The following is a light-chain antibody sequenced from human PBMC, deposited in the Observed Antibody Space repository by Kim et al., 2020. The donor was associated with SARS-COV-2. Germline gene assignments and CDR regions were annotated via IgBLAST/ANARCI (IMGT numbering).Light chain of an antibody. J-gene: IGLJ3*02. Sequence: SSELTQDPAVSVALGQTVRITCQGDSLRSYYASWYQQKPSQAPVLVIYGKNNRPSGIPDRFSGSNSRNTASLTITGAQVEDEADYYCKSRDSSGNHWVFGGGTQLTVL. CDR2: GKN. V-gene: IGLV3-19*01. CDR3: KSRDSSGNHWV. CDR1: SLRSYY.